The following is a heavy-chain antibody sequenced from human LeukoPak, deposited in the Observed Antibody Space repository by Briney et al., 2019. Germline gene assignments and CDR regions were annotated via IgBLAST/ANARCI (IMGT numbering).Heavy chain of an antibody. CDR3: AREAKDSGYDSGIDY. CDR2: IIPIFGTA. J-gene: IGHJ4*02. CDR1: GGTFSSYA. D-gene: IGHD5-12*01. V-gene: IGHV1-69*05. Sequence: SVKVSCKASGGTFSSYAISWVRQAPGQGLEWMGRIIPIFGTANYAQQFQGRVTITTDESTSTAYMELSSLRSEDTAVYYCAREAKDSGYDSGIDYWGQGTLVTVSS.